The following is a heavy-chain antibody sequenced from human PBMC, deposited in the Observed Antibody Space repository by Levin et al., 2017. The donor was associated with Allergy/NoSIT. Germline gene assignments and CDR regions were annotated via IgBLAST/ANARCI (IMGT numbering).Heavy chain of an antibody. D-gene: IGHD4-11*01. V-gene: IGHV3-7*01. J-gene: IGHJ4*02. CDR3: ARDHPSRNTVIDY. CDR2: IKQDGSEK. Sequence: ETLSLTCAASGFTFSSYWMSWVRQAPGKGLEWVANIKQDGSEKYYVDSVKGRFTISRDNAKNSLYLQMNSLRAEDTAVYYCARDHPSRNTVIDYWGQGTLVTVSS. CDR1: GFTFSSYW.